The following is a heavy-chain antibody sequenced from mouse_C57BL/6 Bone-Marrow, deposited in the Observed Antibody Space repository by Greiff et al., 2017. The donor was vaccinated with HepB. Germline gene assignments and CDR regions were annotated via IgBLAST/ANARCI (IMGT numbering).Heavy chain of an antibody. CDR1: GYTFTSYG. J-gene: IGHJ1*03. D-gene: IGHD2-4*01. Sequence: QVQLQQSGAELARPGASVKLSCKASGYTFTSYGISWVKQRTGQGLEWIGEIYPRSGNTYYNEKFKGKATLTADKSSSTAYMELRSLTSEDSAVYFCARKGLRRSYWYFDVWGTGTTVTVSS. CDR3: ARKGLRRSYWYFDV. CDR2: IYPRSGNT. V-gene: IGHV1-81*01.